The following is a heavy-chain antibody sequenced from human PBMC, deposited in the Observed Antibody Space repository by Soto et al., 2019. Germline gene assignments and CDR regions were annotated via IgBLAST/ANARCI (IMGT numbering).Heavy chain of an antibody. D-gene: IGHD3-22*01. V-gene: IGHV4-30-4*01. Sequence: SETLSLTCTVSGDSISSINNYWSWIRQPPGEGLEWIGFISYSGTTSYSPSLKSRVAISLDTSKNQFSLKLSSVTAADTAVYYCAREYYYDSSGYGFDYWGQGTLVTVSS. CDR2: ISYSGTT. CDR3: AREYYYDSSGYGFDY. J-gene: IGHJ4*02. CDR1: GDSISSINNY.